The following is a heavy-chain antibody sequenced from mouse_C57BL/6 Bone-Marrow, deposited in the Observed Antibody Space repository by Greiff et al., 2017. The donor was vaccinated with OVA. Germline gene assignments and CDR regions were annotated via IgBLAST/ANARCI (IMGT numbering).Heavy chain of an antibody. CDR2: ISYDGSN. J-gene: IGHJ2*01. Sequence: DVKLQESGPGLVKPSQSLSLTCSVTGYSITSGYYWNWIRQFPGNKLEWMGYISYDGSNNYNPSLKNLISITRDTSKNQFFLKLNSVTTEDTATYYCARGWGLDDWGQGTTLTVSS. CDR1: GYSITSGYY. V-gene: IGHV3-6*01. D-gene: IGHD1-1*02. CDR3: ARGWGLDD.